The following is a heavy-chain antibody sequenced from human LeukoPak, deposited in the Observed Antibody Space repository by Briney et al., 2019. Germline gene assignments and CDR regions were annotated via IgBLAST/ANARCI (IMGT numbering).Heavy chain of an antibody. CDR2: IYYSGSI. CDR3: ARENPSGYYNRPIDY. V-gene: IGHV4-59*01. CDR1: GASISSYY. D-gene: IGHD3-22*01. J-gene: IGHJ4*02. Sequence: SGTLSLTCTVSGASISSYYWSWIRQPPGKGLEWIGDIYYSGSIKYNPSLKSRVTMSVDTSKNQFSLKLSSVTAADTAIYYCARENPSGYYNRPIDYWGQGTLVTVSS.